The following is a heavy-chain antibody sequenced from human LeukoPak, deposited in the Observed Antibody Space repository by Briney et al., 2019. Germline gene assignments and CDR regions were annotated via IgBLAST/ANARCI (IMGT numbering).Heavy chain of an antibody. CDR3: ARGTPTTRDFDS. CDR2: ISGSSEYI. CDR1: GFTFSNYN. V-gene: IGHV3-21*01. D-gene: IGHD4-11*01. J-gene: IGHJ4*02. Sequence: GGSLRLSCAASGFTFSNYNMNWVRQAPGKGLEWVSFISGSSEYIYYADSVKGRFTISRDNAKNSLYLQMNSLRAEDTAVYYCARGTPTTRDFDSWGQGTLVTVSS.